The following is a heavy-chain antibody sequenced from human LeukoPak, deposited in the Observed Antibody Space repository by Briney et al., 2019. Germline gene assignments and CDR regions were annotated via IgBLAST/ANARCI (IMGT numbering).Heavy chain of an antibody. D-gene: IGHD6-19*01. CDR3: ARAPSGWDAFDI. Sequence: SQTLSLTCTVSGGSISSGGYYWSWIRQHPGKGLEWIGYIYYSGSTYYNPSLKSRVTISVDTSKNQFSLKLSSVTAADTAVYYCARAPSGWDAFDIWGQGTMVTVSS. CDR2: IYYSGST. CDR1: GGSISSGGYY. V-gene: IGHV4-31*03. J-gene: IGHJ3*02.